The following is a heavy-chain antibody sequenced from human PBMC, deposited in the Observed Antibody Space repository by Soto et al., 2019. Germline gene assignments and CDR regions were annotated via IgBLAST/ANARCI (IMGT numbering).Heavy chain of an antibody. CDR3: AGGDYYQRSGYYFSYYTMEG. J-gene: IGHJ6*02. D-gene: IGHD3-22*01. CDR1: GGSISSSSYY. Sequence: PSETLSLTCTVSGGSISSSSYYWGWIRQPPGKGLEWIGNVYYGGSTYYNPSLKSRVTISVETSKSQFSLKLSSVTAADTAVYYCAGGDYYQRSGYYFSYYTMEGWGQGTTVTVSS. CDR2: VYYGGST. V-gene: IGHV4-39*01.